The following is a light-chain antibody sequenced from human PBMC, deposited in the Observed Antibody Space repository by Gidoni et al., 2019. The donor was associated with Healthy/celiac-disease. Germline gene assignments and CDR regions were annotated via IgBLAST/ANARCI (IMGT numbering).Light chain of an antibody. CDR2: DAS. J-gene: IGKJ2*01. Sequence: VLTQSPATLSLSPGERATLSCRASQSVSSYLAWYQQKPGQAPRLLIYDASNRATGIPARFRGSGSGTDFTLTISSLEPEDFAVYYCQQRSNWPPMYTFGQGTKLEIK. V-gene: IGKV3-11*01. CDR1: QSVSSY. CDR3: QQRSNWPPMYT.